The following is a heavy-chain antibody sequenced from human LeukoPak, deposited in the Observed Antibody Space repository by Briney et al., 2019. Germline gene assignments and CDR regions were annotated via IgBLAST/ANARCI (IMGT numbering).Heavy chain of an antibody. D-gene: IGHD6-13*01. Sequence: EESLKISCKGSGYSFTNYWIGWVRQMPGKGLEWMGIIYPGDSDTRYSPSFQGQVTISADKSISTAYLQWSSLKASDTAMYYCARYPYSSSWYPYYFDYWGQGTLVTVSS. CDR3: ARYPYSSSWYPYYFDY. CDR2: IYPGDSDT. V-gene: IGHV5-51*01. CDR1: GYSFTNYW. J-gene: IGHJ4*02.